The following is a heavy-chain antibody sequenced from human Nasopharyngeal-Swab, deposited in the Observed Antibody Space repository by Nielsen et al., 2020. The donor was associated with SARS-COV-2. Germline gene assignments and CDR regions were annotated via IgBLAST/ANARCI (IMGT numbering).Heavy chain of an antibody. D-gene: IGHD3-3*01. CDR2: IKQDGSEK. CDR3: ARDLRHYDFWSGYYTGIYFQH. Sequence: WIRQPPGKGLEWVANIKQDGSEKYYVDSVKGRFTISRDNAKNSLYLQMNSLRAEDTVVYYCARDLRHYDFWSGYYTGIYFQHWGQGTLVTVSS. V-gene: IGHV3-7*03. J-gene: IGHJ1*01.